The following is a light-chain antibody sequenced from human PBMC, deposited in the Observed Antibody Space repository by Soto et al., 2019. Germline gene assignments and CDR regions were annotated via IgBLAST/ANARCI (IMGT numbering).Light chain of an antibody. CDR3: QQSYRTPYT. CDR2: DAS. Sequence: EVVLTQSPGSLSLSPGERATLSCRASQSVSSNYLAWYQQKVGQAPRLLIYDASTRATGIPDRFSGSGSGTDFTLTISRLEPEDFAVYYCQQSYRTPYTFGQGTKLETK. J-gene: IGKJ2*01. CDR1: QSVSSNY. V-gene: IGKV3-20*01.